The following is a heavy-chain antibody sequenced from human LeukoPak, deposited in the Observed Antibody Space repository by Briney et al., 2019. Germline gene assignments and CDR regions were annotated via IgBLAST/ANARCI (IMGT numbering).Heavy chain of an antibody. CDR1: GFTFPSYS. J-gene: IGHJ4*02. CDR3: ARDPSPHDK. Sequence: MSGGSLRLSCAASGFTFPSYSMNWVRQAPGKGLEWVSSITGSGDMYYAGSVKGRFTISRDNAYNSLHLQMNSLRAEDTAVYYCARDPSPHDKWCQGTLVTVSS. V-gene: IGHV3-21*01. CDR2: ITGSGDM. D-gene: IGHD3-22*01.